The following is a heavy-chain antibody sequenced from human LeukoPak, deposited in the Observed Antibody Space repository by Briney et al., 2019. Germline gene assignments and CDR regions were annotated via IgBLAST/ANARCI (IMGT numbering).Heavy chain of an antibody. V-gene: IGHV3-23*01. D-gene: IGHD3-10*01. Sequence: GGSLRLSCAASGFTFSSYAMSWVRQAPGKGLEWVSVITNSGGSTFYADSVKGRFTISRDNSKNTLYLQMNSLRAEDTAVYYCAKRASGSGTSLYYFDYWGQGTLVTVSS. CDR3: AKRASGSGTSLYYFDY. CDR1: GFTFSSYA. J-gene: IGHJ4*02. CDR2: ITNSGGST.